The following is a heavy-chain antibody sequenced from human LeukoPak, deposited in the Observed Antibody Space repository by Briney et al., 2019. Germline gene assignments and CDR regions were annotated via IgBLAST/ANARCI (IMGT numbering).Heavy chain of an antibody. CDR1: GFTFSSHA. Sequence: PGGSLRLSCVGSGFTFSSHAMSWVRQAPEKGLEWVSGIYESGQTTHYADSVKGRFSISRDNSKNTLYLQMDSLRGEDTAIYYCAKDYRIGYSDHSDYWGQGALVTVSS. CDR3: AKDYRIGYSDHSDY. CDR2: IYESGQTT. V-gene: IGHV3-23*01. D-gene: IGHD2-21*01. J-gene: IGHJ4*02.